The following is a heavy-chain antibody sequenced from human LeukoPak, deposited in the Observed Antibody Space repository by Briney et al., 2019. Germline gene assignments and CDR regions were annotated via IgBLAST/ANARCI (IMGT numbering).Heavy chain of an antibody. CDR1: GFTFSDYS. Sequence: GGSLRLSCAASGFTFSDYSMNWVRQAPGKGLEWVSYISSSSSTVYYADSVRGRFTISRDDAKNTVYLQMNSLRVEDTAVYYCAKDWFATTDYWGQGILVTVSS. D-gene: IGHD1/OR15-1a*01. CDR2: ISSSSSTV. J-gene: IGHJ4*02. V-gene: IGHV3-48*04. CDR3: AKDWFATTDY.